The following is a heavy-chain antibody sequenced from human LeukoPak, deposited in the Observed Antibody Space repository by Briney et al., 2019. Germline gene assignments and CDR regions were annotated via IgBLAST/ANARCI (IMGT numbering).Heavy chain of an antibody. V-gene: IGHV3-33*01. CDR3: ARPRRRDGYTSGEIDY. Sequence: PGGSLRLSCAASGFTFSSYGMHWVRQAPGKGLEWVAVIWYDGSNKYYADSVKGRFTISRDNAKNSLYLQMNSLRAEDTAVYYCARPRRRDGYTSGEIDYWGQGTLVTVSS. CDR1: GFTFSSYG. CDR2: IWYDGSNK. J-gene: IGHJ4*02. D-gene: IGHD5-24*01.